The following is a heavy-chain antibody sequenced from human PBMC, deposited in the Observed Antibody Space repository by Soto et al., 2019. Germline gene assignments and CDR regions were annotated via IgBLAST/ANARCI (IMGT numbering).Heavy chain of an antibody. CDR1: GGSISSYY. D-gene: IGHD5-18*01. CDR2: IYYSGST. Sequence: SETLSLTCTVSGGSISSYYWSWIRQPPGKGLEWIGYIYYSGSTNYNPSLKSRVTISVDTSKNQFSLKLSSVTAADTAVYYCAGDRSYNYGYWWFDPWGQGTLVTVSS. J-gene: IGHJ5*02. V-gene: IGHV4-59*01. CDR3: AGDRSYNYGYWWFDP.